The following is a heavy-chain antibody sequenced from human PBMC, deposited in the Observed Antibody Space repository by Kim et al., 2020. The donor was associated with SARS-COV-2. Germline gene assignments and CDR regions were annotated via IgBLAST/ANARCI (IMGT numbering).Heavy chain of an antibody. D-gene: IGHD4-17*01. Sequence: SETLSLTCTVSGGSISTSSYYWGWIRQPPGKGLEWIGNIYYSGSAYSNPSLTSRLTLSIDTSKSQFSLPLRSVTAADTAVYYCSRRKGNGDLLGYWGQGT. CDR2: IYYSGSA. CDR3: SRRKGNGDLLGY. J-gene: IGHJ4*02. V-gene: IGHV4-39*01. CDR1: GGSISTSSYY.